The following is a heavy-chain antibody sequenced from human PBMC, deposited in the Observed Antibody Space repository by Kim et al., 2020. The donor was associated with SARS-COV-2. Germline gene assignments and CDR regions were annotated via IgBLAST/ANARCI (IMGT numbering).Heavy chain of an antibody. CDR2: TYYRSKWYN. D-gene: IGHD6-13*01. Sequence: SQTLSLTCAISGDSVSSNSAAWNWIRQSPSRGLEWLGRTYYRSKWYNDYAVSVKSRITINPDTSKNQFSLQLNSVTPEDTAVYYCARAGYSSSWYSLGAMDVWGQGTTVTVSS. CDR3: ARAGYSSSWYSLGAMDV. V-gene: IGHV6-1*01. J-gene: IGHJ6*02. CDR1: GDSVSSNSAA.